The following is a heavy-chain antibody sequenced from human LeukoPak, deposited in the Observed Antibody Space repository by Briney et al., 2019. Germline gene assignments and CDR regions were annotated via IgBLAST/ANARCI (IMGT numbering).Heavy chain of an antibody. J-gene: IGHJ4*02. CDR3: ARGDGITGTTSPLFDY. Sequence: GASVTVSCKASGGTFSSYAISWVRQAPGQGLEWMGGIIPISGTANYAQKFQGRVTITADESTSTAYMELSSLRSEDTAVYYYARGDGITGTTSPLFDYWGQGTLVTVSS. V-gene: IGHV1-69*13. D-gene: IGHD1-7*01. CDR1: GGTFSSYA. CDR2: IIPISGTA.